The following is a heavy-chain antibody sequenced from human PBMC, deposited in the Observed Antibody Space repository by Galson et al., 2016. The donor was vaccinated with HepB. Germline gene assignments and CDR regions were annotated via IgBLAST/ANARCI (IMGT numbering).Heavy chain of an antibody. V-gene: IGHV2-5*02. Sequence: PALVKPTQTLTLTCTFSGFSLSTSGVGVGWIRQPPGKALEWLALIYWDDDKRYSPSLKSRLTITKDTSKNQVVLTMTNMDPIDTATYYCAHRRWLRGAFEIWGQGTMVTVSS. CDR2: IYWDDDK. CDR1: GFSLSTSGVG. J-gene: IGHJ3*02. D-gene: IGHD5-24*01. CDR3: AHRRWLRGAFEI.